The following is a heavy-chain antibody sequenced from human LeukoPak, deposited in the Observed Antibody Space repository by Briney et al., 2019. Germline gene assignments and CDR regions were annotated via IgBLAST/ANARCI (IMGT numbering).Heavy chain of an antibody. CDR1: GVTFRNYA. V-gene: IGHV3-23*01. CDR2: ISGSGANR. Sequence: PGGSLRLSCAASGVTFRNYAIAWFRQAPGKGLEWVSAISGSGANRYFADSVKGRFTISRDNSRNALYLRMNSLRAEDTAVYFCARQVGPDYWGQGTLVTVSS. CDR3: ARQVGPDY. J-gene: IGHJ4*02.